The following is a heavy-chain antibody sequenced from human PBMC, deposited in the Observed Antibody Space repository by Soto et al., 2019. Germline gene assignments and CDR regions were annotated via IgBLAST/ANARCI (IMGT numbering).Heavy chain of an antibody. J-gene: IGHJ4*02. D-gene: IGHD3-9*01. V-gene: IGHV3-74*02. CDR2: ISSDGSST. CDR3: ARRGAATGLQY. Sequence: EVQLVESGGGSVQPGGSLRLSCEASGFTFSSYWMHWVRQSPGKGLVWVSRISSDGSSTSYGDSVKGRFTVSRDNAKNTLYLQMSSLRAEDTAIYYCARRGAATGLQYWGQGTLVSVSS. CDR1: GFTFSSYW.